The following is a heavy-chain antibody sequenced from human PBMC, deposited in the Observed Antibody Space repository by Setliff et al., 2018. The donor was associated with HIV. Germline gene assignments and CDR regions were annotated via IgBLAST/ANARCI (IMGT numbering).Heavy chain of an antibody. Sequence: SETLSLTCTVSGGSIMSDGYYWNWNRQRPGKGLEWIGYIYNRGYTYYNPSLKSRVTTSIDTSQNQFSLRLSSVTVADTAVYYCAGMFFYGSGSKSDFDYWGQGTQVTVSS. D-gene: IGHD3-10*01. V-gene: IGHV4-31*03. J-gene: IGHJ4*02. CDR3: AGMFFYGSGSKSDFDY. CDR1: GGSIMSDGYY. CDR2: IYNRGYT.